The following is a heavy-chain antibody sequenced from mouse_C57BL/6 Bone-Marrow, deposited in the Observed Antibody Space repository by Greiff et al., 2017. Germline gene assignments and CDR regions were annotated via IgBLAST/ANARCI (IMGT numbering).Heavy chain of an antibody. D-gene: IGHD1-3*01. CDR1: GYTFTSYW. V-gene: IGHV1-52*01. CDR2: IDPSDSET. CDR3: VCNYYAMDY. Sequence: QVQLQQSGAELVRPGSSVKLSCKASGYTFTSYWMHWVKQRPIQGLEWIGNIDPSDSETHYNQKFKDKATLTVDKSSSAAYMQLSSLTSEDSAVYYCVCNYYAMDYWGQGTSVTVSS. J-gene: IGHJ4*01.